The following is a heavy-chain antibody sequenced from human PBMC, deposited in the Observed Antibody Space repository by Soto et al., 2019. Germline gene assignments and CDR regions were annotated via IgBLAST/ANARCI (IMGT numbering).Heavy chain of an antibody. D-gene: IGHD3-9*01. CDR2: IIPIFGTA. CDR3: ARLYYDILTYYYYYGMNV. Sequence: GASVNVSCKSSGGTFSSYSISWVRQAPGQGLEWMGWIIPIFGTANYAQKFQGRVTITADKSTSTAYMELSSLRSEDTAVYYCARLYYDILTYYYYYGMNVWGQGTTVTVSS. CDR1: GGTFSSYS. J-gene: IGHJ6*02. V-gene: IGHV1-69*06.